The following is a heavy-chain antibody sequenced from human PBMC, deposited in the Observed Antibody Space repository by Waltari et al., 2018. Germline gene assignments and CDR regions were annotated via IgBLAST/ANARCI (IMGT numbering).Heavy chain of an antibody. D-gene: IGHD3-10*01. CDR1: GFTFSSYS. CDR2: ISDSGSDT. V-gene: IGHV3-23*04. CDR3: AKDSPFGDD. Sequence: EVQLVESGGGLVKPGGSLRLSCAASGFTFSSYSMTWVRQAPGKGLEWVSVISDSGSDTYYAESVKGRFTVSRDNSKNTLYLQMNSLRAEDTAVYQCAKDSPFGDDWGQGTLVTVSS. J-gene: IGHJ4*02.